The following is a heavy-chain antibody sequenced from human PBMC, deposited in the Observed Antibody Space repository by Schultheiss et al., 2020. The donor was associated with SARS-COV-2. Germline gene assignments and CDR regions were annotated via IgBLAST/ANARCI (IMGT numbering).Heavy chain of an antibody. D-gene: IGHD5-24*01. V-gene: IGHV4-31*03. CDR1: GGSISSGGYF. CDR3: ARDTRDGYNPLPGAFDI. CDR2: IDYSGNT. J-gene: IGHJ3*02. Sequence: SETLSLTCTVSGGSISSGGYFWSWIRQHPGKGLEWIGYIDYSGNTYYNPSLKSRLTISVDTSKSQFSLKLSSVTAADTAVYYCARDTRDGYNPLPGAFDIWGQGTMVTVSS.